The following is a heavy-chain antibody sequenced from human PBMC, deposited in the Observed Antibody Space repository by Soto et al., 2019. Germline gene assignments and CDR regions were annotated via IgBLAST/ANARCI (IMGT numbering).Heavy chain of an antibody. J-gene: IGHJ6*02. CDR1: GYTFSDFD. CDR3: ARGNTFSYAGFDV. Sequence: ASVKVSCKASGYTFSDFDINWLRQAAGQGPEWMGWMNAKSGDTFSAQRLQGKFNMTWDTSLSTAYMEVGSLTSDDAAIYYCARGNTFSYAGFDVWGEGTTVTVAS. D-gene: IGHD3-10*01. V-gene: IGHV1-8*01. CDR2: MNAKSGDT.